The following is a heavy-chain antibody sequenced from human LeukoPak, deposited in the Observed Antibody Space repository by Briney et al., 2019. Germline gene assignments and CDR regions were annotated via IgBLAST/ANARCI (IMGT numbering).Heavy chain of an antibody. J-gene: IGHJ5*02. V-gene: IGHV4-34*01. CDR1: NGSFSGYY. D-gene: IGHD3-10*01. CDR2: INNSGTT. CDR3: ARGGTTDCSGSGSYP. Sequence: PSETLSLTCALSNGSFSGYYWTWIRQPPGKGLEWIGEINNSGTTYYNPSLKSRVTISLDKSRNHFSLELSSMTAADTALYFCARGGTTDCSGSGSYPWGQGTLVTVSS.